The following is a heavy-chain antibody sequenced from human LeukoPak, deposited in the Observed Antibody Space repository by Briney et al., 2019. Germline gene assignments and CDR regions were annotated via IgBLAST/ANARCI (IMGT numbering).Heavy chain of an antibody. CDR3: AKRGYCGGGTCYSFHFDY. CDR1: GFTFSSHG. CDR2: ISYDGSNK. J-gene: IGHJ4*02. D-gene: IGHD2-15*01. Sequence: GGSLRLSCAASGFTFSSHGMHWVRQAPGKGLEWVALISYDGSNKYYADSVKGRFTISRDNSKSTLYLQMNSLRAEDTAAYYCAKRGYCGGGTCYSFHFDYWGQGTLVTVSS. V-gene: IGHV3-30*18.